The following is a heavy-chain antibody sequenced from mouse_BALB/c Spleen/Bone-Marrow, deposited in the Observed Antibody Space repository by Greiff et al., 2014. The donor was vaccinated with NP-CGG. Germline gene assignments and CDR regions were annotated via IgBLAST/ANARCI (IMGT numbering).Heavy chain of an antibody. Sequence: EVKLMESGGGLVKPGGSLKLSCAASGFTFSDYYMYWVRQAPEKRLEWVATISDGGSYTYYPDSVKGRFTISRDIAKNNLYLQMNSLKSEDTAMYYCARDRGVQGYAMDYWGQGTSVTVSS. CDR1: GFTFSDYY. J-gene: IGHJ4*01. D-gene: IGHD2-14*01. V-gene: IGHV5-4*02. CDR2: ISDGGSYT. CDR3: ARDRGVQGYAMDY.